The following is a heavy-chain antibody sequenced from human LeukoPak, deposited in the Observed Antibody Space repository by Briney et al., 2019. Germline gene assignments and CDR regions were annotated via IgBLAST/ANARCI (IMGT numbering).Heavy chain of an antibody. J-gene: IGHJ4*02. CDR1: GGSISSGGYS. Sequence: PSQTLSLTCAVSGGSISSGGYSWSWIRQPPGKGLEWIGYIYYSGSTNYNPSLKSRVTISVDTSKNQFSLKLSSVTAADTAVYYCACSIAAAGLFDYWGQGTLVTVSS. D-gene: IGHD6-13*01. CDR3: ACSIAAAGLFDY. V-gene: IGHV4-30-4*07. CDR2: IYYSGST.